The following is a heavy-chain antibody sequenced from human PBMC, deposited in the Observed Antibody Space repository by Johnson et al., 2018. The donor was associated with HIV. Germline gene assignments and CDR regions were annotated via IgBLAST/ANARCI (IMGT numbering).Heavy chain of an antibody. CDR1: GFTFDDYG. D-gene: IGHD2-15*01. V-gene: IGHV3-20*04. CDR3: ARVLIVVVVAAEIDAFDI. CDR2: INWNGGST. Sequence: VQLVESGGGVVRPGGSLRLSCATSGFTFDDYGMSWVRQAPGKGLEWVSGINWNGGSTGYADSVKGRFTISRDNAKHSLYLQMNSLLAEDTALYYCARVLIVVVVAAEIDAFDIWGQGTMVTVSS. J-gene: IGHJ3*02.